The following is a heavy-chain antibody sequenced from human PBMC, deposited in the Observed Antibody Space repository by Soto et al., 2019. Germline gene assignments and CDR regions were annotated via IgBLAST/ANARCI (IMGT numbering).Heavy chain of an antibody. Sequence: EVQLLESGGGLVQPGGSLRLSCGASGFTFSSYAMSWVRQAPGKGLEWVSGITSSGGGTYYADSVKGRFTISRDNSKNTLYLQMNNLRAEDTAVYYCAKESVDYYSHFDSWGQGTLVPVSS. CDR2: ITSSGGGT. CDR1: GFTFSSYA. CDR3: AKESVDYYSHFDS. D-gene: IGHD3-22*01. V-gene: IGHV3-23*01. J-gene: IGHJ4*02.